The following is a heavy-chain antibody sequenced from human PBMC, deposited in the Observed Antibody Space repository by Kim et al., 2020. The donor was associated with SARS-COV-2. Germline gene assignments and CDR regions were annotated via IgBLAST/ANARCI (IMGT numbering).Heavy chain of an antibody. D-gene: IGHD3-16*01. Sequence: SVKVSCKTSGHTFFAHYIFWVRQAPGQGLEWMGWVYTDTGGTNYAQKFQGRVTLTWDTSISAAYMELSSLTSDDTAVYYCILYTSSSYRFGPWGQGTLVTVSS. CDR3: ILYTSSSYRFGP. CDR1: GHTFFAHY. V-gene: IGHV1-2*02. CDR2: VYTDTGGT. J-gene: IGHJ5*02.